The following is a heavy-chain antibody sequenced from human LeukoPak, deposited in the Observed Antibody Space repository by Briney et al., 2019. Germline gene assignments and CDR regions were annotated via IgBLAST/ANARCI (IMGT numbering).Heavy chain of an antibody. CDR3: ARLHTTSSWFVDY. CDR1: GYSISSGYY. Sequence: SETLSLTCTVSGYSISSGYYWGWIRQPPGKGLEWIGSIYHSGSTYYNPSLKTRVTISVDTSKNQFSLKLSSVTAADTAVYYCARLHTTSSWFVDYWGQGTLVTVSS. V-gene: IGHV4-38-2*02. CDR2: IYHSGST. J-gene: IGHJ4*02. D-gene: IGHD6-13*01.